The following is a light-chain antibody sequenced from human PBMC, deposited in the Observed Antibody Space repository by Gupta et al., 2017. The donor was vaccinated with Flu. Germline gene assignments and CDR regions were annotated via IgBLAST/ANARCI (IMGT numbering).Light chain of an antibody. Sequence: DVVMTQSPLSLPVTLGQTASISCRSSQSLVYSDGNTVLHWFQQRPGQAPRRLIYLVSHRESGVPDRFSGSGSGTEFTLKISRVEAEDVGIYFCRQGEHWPRAFGQGTKVEI. CDR3: RQGEHWPRA. CDR1: QSLVYSDGNTV. CDR2: LVS. J-gene: IGKJ1*01. V-gene: IGKV2-30*01.